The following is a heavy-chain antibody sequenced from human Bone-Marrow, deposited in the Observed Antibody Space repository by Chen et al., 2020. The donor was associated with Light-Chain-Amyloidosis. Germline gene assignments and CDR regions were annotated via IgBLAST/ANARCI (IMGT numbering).Heavy chain of an antibody. Sequence: VLGGPFSAYYWSWIRQPPGKGLEWIGDVNHSGRTNYSPSLKSRLTISIDTSKKQFSLKLTSVTAADTAFYDCAKIMRGGSYYFDPWGQGTLVTVSS. CDR2: VNHSGRT. J-gene: IGHJ4*02. CDR1: GGPFSAYY. CDR3: AKIMRGGSYYFDP. D-gene: IGHD1-26*01. V-gene: IGHV4-34*01.